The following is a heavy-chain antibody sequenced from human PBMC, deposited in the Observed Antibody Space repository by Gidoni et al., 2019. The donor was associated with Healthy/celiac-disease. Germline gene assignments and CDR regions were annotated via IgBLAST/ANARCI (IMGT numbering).Heavy chain of an antibody. CDR1: GTTVRSYG. CDR3: ARDHPPYCSSTSCYSYTWFDP. CDR2: IWYDGCNK. V-gene: IGHV3-33*01. Sequence: QVQLVESGGGVVQPGRARRLSGAAHGTTVRSYGMHGVRQAPGKGLGCVAVIWYDGCNKSYADSVTGPFTLSIDNSTITLYLQMHSLRAEDTAVYYCARDHPPYCSSTSCYSYTWFDPWGQGTLVTVSS. J-gene: IGHJ5*02. D-gene: IGHD2-2*01.